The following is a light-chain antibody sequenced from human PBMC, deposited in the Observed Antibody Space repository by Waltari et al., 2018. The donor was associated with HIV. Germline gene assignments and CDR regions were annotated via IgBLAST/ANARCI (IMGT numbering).Light chain of an antibody. J-gene: IGLJ3*02. CDR1: SSDVGVFNY. CDR2: EVS. CDR3: SSYTSSSTSEV. Sequence: QSALNQPAPVSGSPGQSITIPCTGTSSDVGVFNYVPWYQQHPGKAPKLIIYEVSNRPSGVSNRFSGSKSGNTASLTISGLQAEDEADYYCSSYTSSSTSEVFGGGTKLTVL. V-gene: IGLV2-14*01.